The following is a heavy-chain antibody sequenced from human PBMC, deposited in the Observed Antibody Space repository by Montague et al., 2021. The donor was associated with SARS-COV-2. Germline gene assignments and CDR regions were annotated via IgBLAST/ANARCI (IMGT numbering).Heavy chain of an antibody. V-gene: IGHV4-39*02. D-gene: IGHD2-8*02. Sequence: SETLSLTCTVSGGSIITDIFYWGWVRQPPGKGLEWIGSISYSWSTYYNPSLKSRVTMSVDTSKNQFSLRLISVTATDTAMYYCARDVDPCGGPCCNWYFDLWGRGTLVTVSS. CDR3: ARDVDPCGGPCCNWYFDL. CDR1: GGSIITDIFY. CDR2: ISYSWST. J-gene: IGHJ2*01.